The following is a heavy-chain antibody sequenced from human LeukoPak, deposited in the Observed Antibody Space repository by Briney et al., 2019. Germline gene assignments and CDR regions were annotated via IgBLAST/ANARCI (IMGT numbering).Heavy chain of an antibody. CDR1: GFTFSSYG. J-gene: IGHJ3*02. V-gene: IGHV3-33*01. CDR3: ARDRTPQYYDSSGYYDFDAFDI. CDR2: IWYDGSNK. Sequence: PGGSLRLSCAASGFTFSSYGMHWVRQAPGKGLEWVAVIWYDGSNKYYADSVKGRFTISRDNSKNTLYLQMNSLRAEDTAVYYCARDRTPQYYDSSGYYDFDAFDIWGQGTMVTVSS. D-gene: IGHD3-22*01.